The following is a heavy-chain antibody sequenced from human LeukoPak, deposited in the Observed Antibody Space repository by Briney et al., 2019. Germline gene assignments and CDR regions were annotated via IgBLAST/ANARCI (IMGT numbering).Heavy chain of an antibody. D-gene: IGHD5-18*01. J-gene: IGHJ4*02. CDR1: GGSISSSSAY. CDR2: IYYSKNT. Sequence: PSETLSLTCTVSGGSISSSSAYWGWIRQPPGKGLEWIGSIYYSKNTYYNPSLKSRVTISADTSKNQFSLTLGSVSATDTAVYYCVSPRGFSYGYLDYWGQGTLVTVSS. CDR3: VSPRGFSYGYLDY. V-gene: IGHV4-39*01.